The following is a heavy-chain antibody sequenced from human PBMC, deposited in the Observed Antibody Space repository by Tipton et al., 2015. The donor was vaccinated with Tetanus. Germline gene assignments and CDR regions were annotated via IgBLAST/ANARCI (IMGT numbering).Heavy chain of an antibody. V-gene: IGHV4-31*02. J-gene: IGHJ4*02. CDR2: IYNSGST. CDR1: GGSIRGGTFY. Sequence: LRLSCTVSGGSIRGGTFYWGWIRQPPGKGLEWIGDIYNSGSTYYNPSLKSRVTILVDTTKNQFSLRLKSVTAADTAVYYCARDQARGARGWNYFDYWGQGSLVTVSS. CDR3: ARDQARGARGWNYFDY. D-gene: IGHD1-26*01.